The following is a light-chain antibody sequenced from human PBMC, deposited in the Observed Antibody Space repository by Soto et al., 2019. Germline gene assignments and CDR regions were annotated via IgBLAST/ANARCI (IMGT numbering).Light chain of an antibody. CDR1: SSNIGAGFD. J-gene: IGLJ2*01. CDR2: DNI. Sequence: QSVLTQPPSVSGAPGRRVTISCTGSSSNIGAGFDVHWYQHLPGTAPRLLIYDNINRPSGISDRFSASKSGTSASLAITGLRADDEADYYCQSYATSLGAVVFGGGTKVTVL. CDR3: QSYATSLGAVV. V-gene: IGLV1-40*01.